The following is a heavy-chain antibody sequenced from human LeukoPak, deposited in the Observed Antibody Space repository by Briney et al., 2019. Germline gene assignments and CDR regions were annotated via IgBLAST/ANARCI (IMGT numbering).Heavy chain of an antibody. CDR2: LYHSGST. D-gene: IGHD3-16*01. CDR1: GYSISSCYY. CDR3: ASAGDEYHYFDY. Sequence: PSETLSLTCAVSGYSISSCYYWGWIRQPPGKGLEGIGSLYHSGSTYYNPSLKSRLTISVDTSKHQFSLQLSSVTAADTAVYYCASAGDEYHYFDYWGQGTLVTVSS. J-gene: IGHJ4*02. V-gene: IGHV4-38-2*01.